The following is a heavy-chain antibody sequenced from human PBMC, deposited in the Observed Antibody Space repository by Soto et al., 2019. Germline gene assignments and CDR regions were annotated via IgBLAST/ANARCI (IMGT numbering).Heavy chain of an antibody. J-gene: IGHJ4*02. CDR2: IYHSGST. CDR3: ARGQVVAAQH. D-gene: IGHD2-15*01. Sequence: TSETLSLTCSVSGGSISSSSYSWGWIRQPPGKGLEWIGYIYHSGSTYYNPSLKSRVTISVDRSKNQFSLKLSSVTAADTAVYYCARGQVVAAQHWGQGTLVTVSS. V-gene: IGHV4-39*07. CDR1: GGSISSSSYS.